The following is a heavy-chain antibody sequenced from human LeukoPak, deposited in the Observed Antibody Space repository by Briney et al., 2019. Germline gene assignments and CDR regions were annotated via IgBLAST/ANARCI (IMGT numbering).Heavy chain of an antibody. V-gene: IGHV4-59*01. Sequence: SETLSLTWTVSGGSISSYYGSWMRQPPGEGLEWIGYIYYSGSTNYNPSLKSRVTISVDTSKNQFSLKLTSVTAADTAVYYCARGYYYDSSGYYENRGFDYWGQGTLVTVSS. CDR2: IYYSGST. D-gene: IGHD3-22*01. J-gene: IGHJ4*02. CDR1: GGSISSYY. CDR3: ARGYYYDSSGYYENRGFDY.